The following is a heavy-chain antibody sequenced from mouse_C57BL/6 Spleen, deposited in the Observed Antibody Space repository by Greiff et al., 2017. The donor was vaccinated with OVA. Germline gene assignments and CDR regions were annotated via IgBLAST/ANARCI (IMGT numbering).Heavy chain of an antibody. CDR1: GFTFSDYY. CDR3: AREGGSYYYGDFDV. D-gene: IGHD1-1*01. J-gene: IGHJ1*03. V-gene: IGHV5-16*01. Sequence: EVMLVESEGGLVQPGSSMKLSCTASGFTFSDYYMAWVRQVPEKGLEWVANINYDGSSTYYLDSLKSRFIISRDNAKNILYLQMSSLKSEDTATYYCAREGGSYYYGDFDVWGTGTTVTVSS. CDR2: INYDGSST.